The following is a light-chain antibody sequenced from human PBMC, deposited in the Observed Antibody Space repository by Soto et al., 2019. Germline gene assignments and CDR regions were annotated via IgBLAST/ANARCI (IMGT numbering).Light chain of an antibody. CDR1: ASSIGTNT. Sequence: QLVLTQPPSASGTPGQRVTISCSGSASSIGTNTVNWYRQLPGTAPKLLIYGDNQRPSGVPDRFSDSKSGTSASLAISGLQSEDEAEYYCAAWDGSLNNVLFGGGTKLTVL. V-gene: IGLV1-44*01. J-gene: IGLJ2*01. CDR3: AAWDGSLNNVL. CDR2: GDN.